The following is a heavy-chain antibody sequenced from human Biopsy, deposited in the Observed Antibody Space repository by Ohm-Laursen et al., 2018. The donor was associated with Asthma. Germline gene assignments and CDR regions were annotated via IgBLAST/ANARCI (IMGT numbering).Heavy chain of an antibody. CDR3: ARGPELDV. J-gene: IGHJ6*02. CDR2: ISYTGSA. V-gene: IGHV4-39*07. CDR1: GGSMSSSSYY. Sequence: SETLSLTCTVSGGSMSSSSYYWGWIRQPPGKGLEWMGSISYTGSAYHNPSLKSRVTISVDTYWNRVSLKLTSVTAADTAVYYCARGPELDVWGQGTTVTV.